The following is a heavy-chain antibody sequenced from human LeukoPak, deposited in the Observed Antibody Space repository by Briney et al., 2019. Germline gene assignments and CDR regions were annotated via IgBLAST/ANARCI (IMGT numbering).Heavy chain of an antibody. J-gene: IGHJ3*02. Sequence: SETLSLTCAVYGGSFSGYYWSWIRQPPGKGLEWIGENNHSGSTNYNPSLKSRVTISVDTSKNHFSLKLSSVTAADTAVYYCARGRGSYDVFDIWGQGTMVTVSS. CDR3: ARGRGSYDVFDI. CDR1: GGSFSGYY. CDR2: NNHSGST. V-gene: IGHV4-34*01.